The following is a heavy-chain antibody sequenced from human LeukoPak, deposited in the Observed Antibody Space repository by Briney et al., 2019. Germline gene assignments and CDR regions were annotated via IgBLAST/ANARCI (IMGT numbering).Heavy chain of an antibody. Sequence: GGSLRLSCAASGFTFSSYGMSWVRQAPGKGLGWVSAISGSGGSTYYADSVKGRFTISRDNSKNTLYLQMNSLRAEDTAVYYCAKSLIGGVIVPDYWGQGTLVTVSS. D-gene: IGHD3-16*02. CDR2: ISGSGGST. CDR3: AKSLIGGVIVPDY. J-gene: IGHJ4*02. V-gene: IGHV3-23*01. CDR1: GFTFSSYG.